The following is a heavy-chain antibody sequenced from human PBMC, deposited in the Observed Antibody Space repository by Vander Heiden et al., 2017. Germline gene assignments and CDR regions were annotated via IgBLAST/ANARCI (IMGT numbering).Heavy chain of an antibody. Sequence: EVQLLESGGGLVQPGGSLRLSCAASGFTFSSYAMSWVRQAPGKGLEWVSAISGSGGSTDYEDSVKGRFTISRDNSKNTLYMKMNSLRAEDTAVYYCAISIAVAGWGQGTLGTVSS. D-gene: IGHD6-19*01. J-gene: IGHJ4*02. CDR2: ISGSGGST. CDR3: AISIAVAG. CDR1: GFTFSSYA. V-gene: IGHV3-23*01.